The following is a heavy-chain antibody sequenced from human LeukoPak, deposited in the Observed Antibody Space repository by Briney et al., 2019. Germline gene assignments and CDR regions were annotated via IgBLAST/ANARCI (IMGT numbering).Heavy chain of an antibody. J-gene: IGHJ4*02. V-gene: IGHV4-4*02. CDR2: IYHSGST. Sequence: PGGSLRLSCAASGFTFINAWMAWVRQAPGKGLEWIGEIYHSGSTNYNPSLKSRVTISVDKSKNQFSLKLSSVTVADTAVYYCASILRDEDYWGQGTLVTVSS. CDR3: ASILRDEDY. D-gene: IGHD2-8*01. CDR1: GFTFINAW.